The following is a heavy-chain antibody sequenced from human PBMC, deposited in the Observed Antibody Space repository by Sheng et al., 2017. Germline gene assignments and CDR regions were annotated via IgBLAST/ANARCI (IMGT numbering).Heavy chain of an antibody. V-gene: IGHV3-21*01. J-gene: IGHJ3*02. CDR1: GFAFGSYS. CDR2: ITSSSAYI. Sequence: EVQLVESGGGLVKPGGSLRLSCAASGFAFGSYSVDWVRQAPGKGLEWVSSITSSSAYIYYSDSVKGRFTISRDDARNSLFLQMTSLRADDTAVYYCASRGRAHAFDIWGQGTVVTVSS. CDR3: ASRGRAHAFDI. D-gene: IGHD1-26*01.